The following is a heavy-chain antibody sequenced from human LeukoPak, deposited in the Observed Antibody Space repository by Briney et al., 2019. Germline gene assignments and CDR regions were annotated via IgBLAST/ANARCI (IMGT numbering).Heavy chain of an antibody. V-gene: IGHV1-18*01. CDR2: ISAYNGNT. CDR1: GYTFTSHG. D-gene: IGHD1-1*01. J-gene: IGHJ6*02. CDR3: ARWKVDDYYYYGMDV. Sequence: ASVKVSCKASGYTFTSHGISWVRQAPGQGLEWMGWISAYNGNTNYAQKLQGRVTMTTDTSTSTAYMELRSLRSDDTAVYYCARWKVDDYYYYGMDVWGQGTTVTVSS.